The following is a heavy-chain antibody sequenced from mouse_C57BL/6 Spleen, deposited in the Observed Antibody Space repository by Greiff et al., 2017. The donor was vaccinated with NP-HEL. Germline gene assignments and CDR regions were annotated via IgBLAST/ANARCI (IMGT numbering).Heavy chain of an antibody. Sequence: DVHLVESGAELVRPGSSVKMSCKTSGYTFTSYGINWVKQRPGQGLEWIGYIYIGNGYTEYNEKFKGKATLTSDTSSSTAYMQLSSLTSEDSAIYFCARGGTTVVAPHWYFDVWGTGTTVTVSS. CDR3: ARGGTTVVAPHWYFDV. V-gene: IGHV1-58*01. J-gene: IGHJ1*03. CDR2: IYIGNGYT. CDR1: GYTFTSYG. D-gene: IGHD1-1*01.